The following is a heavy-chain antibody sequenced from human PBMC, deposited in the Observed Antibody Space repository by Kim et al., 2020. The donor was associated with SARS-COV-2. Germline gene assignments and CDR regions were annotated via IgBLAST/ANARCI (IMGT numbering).Heavy chain of an antibody. CDR1: GYTFTGYY. V-gene: IGHV1-2*06. CDR3: AKTARIQVPGGVYYYGMDV. CDR2: INPNSGGT. J-gene: IGHJ6*02. Sequence: ASVKVSCKASGYTFTGYYMHWVRQAPGQGLEWMGRINPNSGGTNYAQKFQGRVTMTRDTSISTAYMELSRLRSDDTAVYYCAKTARIQVPGGVYYYGMDVWGQGTTVTVSS. D-gene: IGHD2-2*01.